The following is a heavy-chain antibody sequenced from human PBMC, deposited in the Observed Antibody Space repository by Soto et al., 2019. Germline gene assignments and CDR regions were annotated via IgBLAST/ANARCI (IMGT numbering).Heavy chain of an antibody. Sequence: QVQLVQSGAEVKKPGASVKVSCKASGYTFTSYDINWVRQATGQGLEWMGWMNPNSGNTGYAQKFQGRVTMTRNTSISTAYMELSSLRSEDTAVYYCARVPYCSSTSCSDDWFDPWGQGTLVTVSS. D-gene: IGHD2-2*01. J-gene: IGHJ5*02. CDR2: MNPNSGNT. CDR3: ARVPYCSSTSCSDDWFDP. CDR1: GYTFTSYD. V-gene: IGHV1-8*01.